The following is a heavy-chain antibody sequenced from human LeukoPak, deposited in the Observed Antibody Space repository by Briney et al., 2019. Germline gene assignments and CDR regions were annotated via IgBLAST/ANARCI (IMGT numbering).Heavy chain of an antibody. J-gene: IGHJ4*02. Sequence: GGSLRLSCVASGFTLSSYAVSWVRQAPGKGLEWVSSISISSNYIYYPDSMKGRLTISRDNAKNSLYLQMNSLRAEDTALYYCARGPSGYHNTGGQGTLVTVSS. V-gene: IGHV3-21*04. CDR1: GFTLSSYA. CDR3: ARGPSGYHNT. CDR2: ISISSNYI. D-gene: IGHD5-12*01.